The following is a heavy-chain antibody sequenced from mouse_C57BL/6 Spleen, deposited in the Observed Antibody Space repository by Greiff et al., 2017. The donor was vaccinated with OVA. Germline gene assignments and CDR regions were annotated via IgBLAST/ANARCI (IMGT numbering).Heavy chain of an antibody. CDR1: GYTFTSYW. Sequence: QVQLKQPGTELVKPGASVKLSCKASGYTFTSYWMHWVKQRPGQGLEWIGNINPSNGGTNYNEKFKSKATLTVDKSSSTAYMQLSSLTSEDSAVYYCAREEVYYGSSYWYFDVWGTGTTVTVSS. CDR2: INPSNGGT. V-gene: IGHV1-53*01. CDR3: AREEVYYGSSYWYFDV. J-gene: IGHJ1*03. D-gene: IGHD1-1*01.